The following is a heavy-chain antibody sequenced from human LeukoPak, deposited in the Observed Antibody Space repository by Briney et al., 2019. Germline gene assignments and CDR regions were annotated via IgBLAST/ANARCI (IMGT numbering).Heavy chain of an antibody. CDR1: GFTFSTYS. Sequence: GGSLRLSCAASGFTFSTYSMDWVRQAPGKGLEWVSAISANSDSTYYANSVKGRFTISRDNSKNTLYLQMNSLRAEDTAVYYCTVDRGAFDIWGQGTLATVSS. D-gene: IGHD5-12*01. J-gene: IGHJ3*02. CDR2: ISANSDST. CDR3: TVDRGAFDI. V-gene: IGHV3-23*01.